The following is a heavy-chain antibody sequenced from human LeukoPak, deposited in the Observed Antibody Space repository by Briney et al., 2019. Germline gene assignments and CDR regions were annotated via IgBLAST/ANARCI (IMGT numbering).Heavy chain of an antibody. CDR1: GFTFSDYY. V-gene: IGHV3-11*04. CDR3: ARADTIFGVVIDY. CDR2: ISSSGSTI. D-gene: IGHD3-3*01. Sequence: PGGSLRLSCAASGFTFSDYYMSWIRQAPGKGLEWVSKISSSGSTIYYADSVKGRFTISRDNAKNSLYLQMNSLRAEDTAVYYCARADTIFGVVIDYWGQGTLVTVSS. J-gene: IGHJ4*02.